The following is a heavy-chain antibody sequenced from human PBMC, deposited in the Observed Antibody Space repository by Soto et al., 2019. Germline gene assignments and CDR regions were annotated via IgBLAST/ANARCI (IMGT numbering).Heavy chain of an antibody. J-gene: IGHJ4*02. V-gene: IGHV1-69*12. CDR2: IIPIFGTA. D-gene: IGHD2-15*01. CDR1: GGTFSSYA. Sequence: QVQLVQSGAEVKKPGSSVKVSCKASGGTFSSYAISWVRQAPGQGLEWMGGIIPIFGTANYAQKFQGRVPITAVEPPTTAYTSLRILRSDDTALSYCASQSLYCSGCICYFLPAIDYCGQGPLVTVSS. CDR3: ASQSLYCSGCICYFLPAIDY.